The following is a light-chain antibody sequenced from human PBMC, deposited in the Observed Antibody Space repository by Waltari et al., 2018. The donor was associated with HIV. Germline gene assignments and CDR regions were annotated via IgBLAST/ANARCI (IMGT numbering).Light chain of an antibody. CDR1: STHIGAGCL. Sequence: QSVLTQPPSLSVAPGQVVPISCTGSSTHIGAGCLVHWYQQLPGTAPKLLIYANINRPSGVPDRFSGSKSGSSASLAITGLQAEDEAHYYCQSFDSSLTTSGVIFGGGTKLTVL. V-gene: IGLV1-40*01. CDR3: QSFDSSLTTSGVI. CDR2: ANI. J-gene: IGLJ2*01.